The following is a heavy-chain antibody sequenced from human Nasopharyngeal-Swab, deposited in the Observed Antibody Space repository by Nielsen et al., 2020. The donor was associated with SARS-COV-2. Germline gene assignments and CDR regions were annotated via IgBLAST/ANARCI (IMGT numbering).Heavy chain of an antibody. V-gene: IGHV1-8*01. Sequence: WVRQAPGQGLEWMGCMNPGSGFKDYAQNFQGRVTMTWNTSISTAYMEISSLRSEDTAVYYCARWEKGDYWGQGTLGHRLL. CDR2: MNPGSGFK. J-gene: IGHJ4*02. CDR3: ARWEKGDY. D-gene: IGHD1-26*01.